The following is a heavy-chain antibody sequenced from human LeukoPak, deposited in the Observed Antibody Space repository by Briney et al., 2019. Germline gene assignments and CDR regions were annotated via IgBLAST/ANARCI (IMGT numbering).Heavy chain of an antibody. V-gene: IGHV3-21*01. CDR2: ISGDSHHI. Sequence: GRSLRLSCAASGFTFSSHTMNWVRQTPEKGLEWVSSISGDSHHIFHRDSVKGRFTISRDNAENSVYLQMNSLRAEDTAVYYCASFETRGTGDFDYWGQGTLVTVSS. D-gene: IGHD3/OR15-3a*01. CDR1: GFTFSSHT. CDR3: ASFETRGTGDFDY. J-gene: IGHJ4*02.